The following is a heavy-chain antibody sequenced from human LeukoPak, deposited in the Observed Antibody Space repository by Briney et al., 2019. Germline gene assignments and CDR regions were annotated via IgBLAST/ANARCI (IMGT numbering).Heavy chain of an antibody. CDR1: GFTFSSYS. CDR3: AREPYYYDSSGYSPYFQH. CDR2: ISSSSSAI. V-gene: IGHV3-21*05. D-gene: IGHD3-22*01. Sequence: PGGSLRLSCAASGFTFSSYSMNWVRQAPGKGLEWGSYISSSSSAIYYADSVKGRFTISRDNAKNSLYLQMNSLRAEDTAVYYCAREPYYYDSSGYSPYFQHWGQGTLVTVSS. J-gene: IGHJ1*01.